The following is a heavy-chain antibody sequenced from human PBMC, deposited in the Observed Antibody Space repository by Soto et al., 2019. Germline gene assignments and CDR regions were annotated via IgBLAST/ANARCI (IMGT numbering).Heavy chain of an antibody. J-gene: IGHJ3*02. CDR1: GYTFTSYA. CDR3: ARDRSSLGAFDI. V-gene: IGHV1-3*01. Sequence: ASVKVSCKASGYTFTSYAVHWVRQAPGQRLEWMGWINAGNGNTKYSQKFQGRVTITRDTSASTAYMELSSLRSEDTAVYYCARDRSSLGAFDIWGQGTMVTVSS. CDR2: INAGNGNT. D-gene: IGHD6-13*01.